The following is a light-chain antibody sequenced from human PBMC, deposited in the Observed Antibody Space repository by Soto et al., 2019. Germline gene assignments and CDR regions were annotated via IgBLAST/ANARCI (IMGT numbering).Light chain of an antibody. CDR2: EAS. CDR3: QQYNSHWT. J-gene: IGKJ1*01. V-gene: IGKV1-5*03. Sequence: DIQMTQSPSTLSASVGDRVTISCRASQSFSSRLAWYHQQPGKAPKLLIYEASSLKSGAPSRFSGSGSGTEFTLTITSLQPDDFVTYYCQQYNSHWTFGQGTKVEIK. CDR1: QSFSSR.